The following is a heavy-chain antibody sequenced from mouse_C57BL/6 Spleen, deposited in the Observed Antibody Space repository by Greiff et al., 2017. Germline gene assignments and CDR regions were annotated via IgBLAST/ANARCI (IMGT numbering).Heavy chain of an antibody. CDR1: GFTFSSYT. CDR2: ISGGGGNT. J-gene: IGHJ2*01. D-gene: IGHD1-1*01. Sequence: EVKVEESVVFLFNPLVSLKLSCAASGFTFSSYTMSWVRQTPEKRLEWVATISGGGGNTYYPDSVKGRFTISRDNAKNTLYLQMSSLRSEDTALYYCARSSSDYFDYWGQGTTLTVSS. V-gene: IGHV5-9*01. CDR3: ARSSSDYFDY.